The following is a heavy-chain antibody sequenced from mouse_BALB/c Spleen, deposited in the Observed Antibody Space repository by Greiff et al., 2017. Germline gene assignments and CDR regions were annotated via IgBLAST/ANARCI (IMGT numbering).Heavy chain of an antibody. Sequence: EVQLQQSGPELVKPGASVKMSCKASGYTFTSYVMHWVKQKPGQGLEWIGYINPYNDGTKYNEKFKGKATLTSDKSSSTAYMELSSLTSEDSAVYYCARDYGKGGYYFDYWGQGTTLTVSS. D-gene: IGHD1-1*01. CDR3: ARDYGKGGYYFDY. CDR1: GYTFTSYV. V-gene: IGHV1-14*01. CDR2: INPYNDGT. J-gene: IGHJ2*01.